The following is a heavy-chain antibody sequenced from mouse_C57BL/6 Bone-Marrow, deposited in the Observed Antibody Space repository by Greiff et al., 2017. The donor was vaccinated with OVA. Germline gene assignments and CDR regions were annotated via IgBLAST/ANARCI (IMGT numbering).Heavy chain of an antibody. CDR2: ISGNSGNYAT. CDR3: VRDRGLSAMDY. D-gene: IGHD2-4*01. J-gene: IGHJ4*01. CDR1: GFTFNTYA. Sequence: EVKLMESGGGLVQPKGSLKLSCAASGFTFNTYAMHWVRQAPGKGLEWVARISGNSGNYATYFAVSVKTRFTISRDDSQSMLYLQMNNLKTEDTAMYYCVRDRGLSAMDYWGQGTSVTVSS. V-gene: IGHV10-3*01.